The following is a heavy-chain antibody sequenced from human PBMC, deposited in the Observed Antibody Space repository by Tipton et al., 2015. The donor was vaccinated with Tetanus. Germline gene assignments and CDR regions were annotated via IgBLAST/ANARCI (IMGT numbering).Heavy chain of an antibody. CDR3: ARHLIYTYTSRYFDY. D-gene: IGHD5-18*01. V-gene: IGHV4-39*01. Sequence: LRLSCTVSGASISTSRRFDWGWIRQPPGKGLEWIGRISYSGSTSYSPSLRSRVTMSVDTSRNQFSLNLTSVTAADTAVYYCARHLIYTYTSRYFDYLGLGTLVTVSS. CDR2: ISYSGST. CDR1: GASISTSRRFD. J-gene: IGHJ4*02.